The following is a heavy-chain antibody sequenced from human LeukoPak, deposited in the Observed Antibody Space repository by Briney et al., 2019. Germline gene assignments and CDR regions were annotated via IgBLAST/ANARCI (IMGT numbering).Heavy chain of an antibody. V-gene: IGHV3-23*01. D-gene: IGHD6-19*01. CDR2: MSGSGGST. Sequence: GGSLRLSCAASGFTFSNYAMSWVRQAPGKGLEWDSSMSGSGGSTYYADSVKGRFTISRDNSKNTLYLQTNNLRAEDTTLYYCAKNQGQWLVPVDYWGQGTLVTVSS. CDR3: AKNQGQWLVPVDY. J-gene: IGHJ4*02. CDR1: GFTFSNYA.